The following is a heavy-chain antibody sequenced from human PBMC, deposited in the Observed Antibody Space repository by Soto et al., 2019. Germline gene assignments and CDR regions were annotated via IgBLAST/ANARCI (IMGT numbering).Heavy chain of an antibody. CDR2: TRNKGNNYAT. CDR1: GFTFGDYY. D-gene: IGHD1-26*01. V-gene: IGHV3-72*01. Sequence: VQLVESGGGLVQPGGSLRLSCAASGFTFGDYYMDWVRQVPGKGLEWIGRTRNKGNNYATEYVASVKGRFTISRDDSKDSMYLQMNTLKTEDTAVYYCARDTGGSYDYWGQGALVIVSS. CDR3: ARDTGGSYDY. J-gene: IGHJ4*02.